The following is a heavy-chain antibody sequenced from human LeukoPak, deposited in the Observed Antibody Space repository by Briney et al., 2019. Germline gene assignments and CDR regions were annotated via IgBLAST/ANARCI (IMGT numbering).Heavy chain of an antibody. D-gene: IGHD3-10*01. CDR2: TNGDGTDT. Sequence: GGSLRLSCAASGFSFSSYWMHWVRQAPGMGLGWVSRTNGDGTDTIYADSVMGRFTISRDNARNTLYLQMNSLRAEDTAMYYCTRDSHGGVDYWGQGTLVTVSS. V-gene: IGHV3-74*01. CDR1: GFSFSSYW. J-gene: IGHJ4*02. CDR3: TRDSHGGVDY.